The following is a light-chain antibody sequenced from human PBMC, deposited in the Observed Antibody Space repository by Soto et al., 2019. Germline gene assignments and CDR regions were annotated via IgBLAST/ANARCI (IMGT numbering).Light chain of an antibody. CDR3: QQSYSNFLYT. Sequence: DIQMTQSPSSLSASVGDRVTITCRASQSISSYLNWYQQKPGKAPKLLIYAASSLQSGVTSRFSGSVSGTDFTITISSLQPEDFATYFCQQSYSNFLYTFGLGTKLEIK. CDR1: QSISSY. J-gene: IGKJ2*01. V-gene: IGKV1-39*01. CDR2: AAS.